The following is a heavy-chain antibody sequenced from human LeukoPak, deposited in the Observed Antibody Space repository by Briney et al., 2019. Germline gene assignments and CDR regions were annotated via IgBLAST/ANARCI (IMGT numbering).Heavy chain of an antibody. J-gene: IGHJ4*02. CDR3: ARDRGGSYSAIDY. D-gene: IGHD2-15*01. CDR1: GFTFSSYS. V-gene: IGHV3-48*04. Sequence: PGGSLRLSCAASGFTFSSYSLNWVRQAPGKGREGVSFISSSSITIYYADSVKGRFTISRDNAEKSLYLQMNSLRAEDTAVYYCARDRGGSYSAIDYWGQGTLVTVSS. CDR2: ISSSSITI.